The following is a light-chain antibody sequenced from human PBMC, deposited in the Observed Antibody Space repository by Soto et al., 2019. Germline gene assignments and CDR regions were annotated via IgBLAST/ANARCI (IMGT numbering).Light chain of an antibody. J-gene: IGLJ1*01. Sequence: PLRQPPSAFGSPGQSFAISCTGTISDVGGYNYVSWYQQHPGKAPKLMIYEVNKRPSGVPDRFSGSKSGNTASLTVSGLQAEDEADYYCSSYAGSSNVFGTGTKVTVL. CDR3: SSYAGSSNV. V-gene: IGLV2-8*01. CDR1: ISDVGGYNY. CDR2: EVN.